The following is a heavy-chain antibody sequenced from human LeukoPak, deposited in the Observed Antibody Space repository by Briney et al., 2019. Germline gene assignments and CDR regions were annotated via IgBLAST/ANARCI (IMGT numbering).Heavy chain of an antibody. Sequence: SGTLSLTCTVSGGSISSSSYYWGWIRQPPGKGLEWIGSIYYSGSTYYNPSLKSRVTISVDTSKNQFSLKLSSVTAADTAVYYCARRGRLQRGYFDYWGQGTLVTVSS. J-gene: IGHJ4*02. V-gene: IGHV4-39*07. D-gene: IGHD3-16*01. CDR1: GGSISSSSYY. CDR2: IYYSGST. CDR3: ARRGRLQRGYFDY.